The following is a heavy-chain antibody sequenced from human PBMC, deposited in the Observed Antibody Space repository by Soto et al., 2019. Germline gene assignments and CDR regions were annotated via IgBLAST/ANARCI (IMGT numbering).Heavy chain of an antibody. J-gene: IGHJ4*02. D-gene: IGHD6-13*01. CDR2: IYHSGST. CDR3: AGGQQLVRNY. Sequence: SETLSLTCAVSGGSISSSGYSWSWIRQPPGKGLEWIGYIYHSGSTYYNPSLKSRVTVSVDRSKNQFSLKLSSVTAADTAVYYCAGGQQLVRNYWGQGTLVTVSS. V-gene: IGHV4-30-2*01. CDR1: GGSISSSGYS.